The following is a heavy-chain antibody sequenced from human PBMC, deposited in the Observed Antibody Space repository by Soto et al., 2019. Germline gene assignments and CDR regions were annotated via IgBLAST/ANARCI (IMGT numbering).Heavy chain of an antibody. CDR1: GYTFTSYG. CDR2: ISAYNGNT. D-gene: IGHD1-26*01. J-gene: IGHJ6*02. Sequence: ASVKVSCKASGYTFTSYGISWVRQAPGQGLEWMGWISAYNGNTNYAQKLQGRVTMTTDTSTSTTYKEQRSLRSDDTAVYYCAREYRWELPFYYYYGMDVWGQGTTVTVSS. CDR3: AREYRWELPFYYYYGMDV. V-gene: IGHV1-18*01.